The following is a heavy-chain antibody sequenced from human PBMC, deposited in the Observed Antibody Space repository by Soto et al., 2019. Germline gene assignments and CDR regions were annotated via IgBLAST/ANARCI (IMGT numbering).Heavy chain of an antibody. CDR2: VSGSGVDT. CDR1: GFTFPTYA. D-gene: IGHD3-10*01. Sequence: PGGSLSLSCVASGFTFPTYAMTWVRQAPGKGLEWVSVVSGSGVDTYYADSVKGRFTVSRDNSKNTMYLEMNSLRAEDMAIYYCATQAQGFLAGPLDFWGQGIMVTVSS. V-gene: IGHV3-23*01. CDR3: ATQAQGFLAGPLDF. J-gene: IGHJ4*02.